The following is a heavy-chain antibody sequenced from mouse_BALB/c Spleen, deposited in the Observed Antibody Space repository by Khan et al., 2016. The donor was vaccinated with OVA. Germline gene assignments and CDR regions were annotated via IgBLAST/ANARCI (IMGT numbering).Heavy chain of an antibody. V-gene: IGHV1-80*01. D-gene: IGHD1-1*01. J-gene: IGHJ1*01. CDR1: GYAFSSYW. Sequence: QVQLQQSGAELVRPGSSVKISCKASGYAFSSYWMNWMKQRPGQGLEWIGQIYPGDGDTNDNGKFEGKATLTADKSSSTAYLQLSSLTSEDSAVDFGARAYGYWYFDVWGAGTTVTVSS. CDR3: ARAYGYWYFDV. CDR2: IYPGDGDT.